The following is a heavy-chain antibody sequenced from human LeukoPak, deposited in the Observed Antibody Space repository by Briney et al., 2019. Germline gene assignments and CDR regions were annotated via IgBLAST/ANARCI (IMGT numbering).Heavy chain of an antibody. J-gene: IGHJ4*02. CDR3: ARGDYRSGYYYDDY. V-gene: IGHV1-2*02. Sequence: AASVKVSCKASGYTFTGYYMHWVRQAPGQGLEWMGWINPNSGGTVYAREFQGRVAMTRDTSISTAYMELSRLKSDDTAVYYCARGDYRSGYYYDDYWGQGTLVTVSS. CDR1: GYTFTGYY. D-gene: IGHD3-22*01. CDR2: INPNSGGT.